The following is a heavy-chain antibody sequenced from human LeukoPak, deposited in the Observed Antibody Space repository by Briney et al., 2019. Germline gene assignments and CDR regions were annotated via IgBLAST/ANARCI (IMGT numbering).Heavy chain of an antibody. J-gene: IGHJ3*01. CDR2: IYRGGST. CDR1: GGSISSGGYY. CDR3: ANADRYCSGGSCPVPDAFDF. D-gene: IGHD2-15*01. V-gene: IGHV4-30-2*01. Sequence: SQTLSLTCTVSGGSISSGGYYWSWLRQPPGKGLEWIGYIYRGGSTYYNPSLKSRVTISLDRSKNQFSLKLSSVTAADTAVYYCANADRYCSGGSCPVPDAFDFWGQGTMVTVSS.